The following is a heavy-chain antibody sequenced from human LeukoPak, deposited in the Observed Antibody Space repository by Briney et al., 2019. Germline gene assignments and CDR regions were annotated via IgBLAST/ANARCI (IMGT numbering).Heavy chain of an antibody. CDR2: INPNSGGT. D-gene: IGHD3-10*01. J-gene: IGHJ4*02. Sequence: ASVKVSCKASGYTFTGYYMHWVRQAPGQGLEWMGWINPNSGGTNYTQKFQGRVTMTRDTSISTAYMELSRLRFDDTAVYYCARGWESYYSNTAGYSDYWGQGTLVTVSS. V-gene: IGHV1-2*02. CDR1: GYTFTGYY. CDR3: ARGWESYYSNTAGYSDY.